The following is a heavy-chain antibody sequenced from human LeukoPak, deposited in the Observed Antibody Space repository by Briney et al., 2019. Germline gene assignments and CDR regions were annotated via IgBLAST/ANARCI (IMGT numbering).Heavy chain of an antibody. Sequence: PGGSLRLSCAVSGFTFSNYAISWVRQAPGKGLEWVSSISGSGDTTYYADPVKGRFTISRDNSKNPLYLQMNSLRAEDTAVYHCAPDSSGAFPNRFDPWGQGTLVTVSS. J-gene: IGHJ5*02. CDR1: GFTFSNYA. D-gene: IGHD3-22*01. V-gene: IGHV3-23*01. CDR3: APDSSGAFPNRFDP. CDR2: ISGSGDTT.